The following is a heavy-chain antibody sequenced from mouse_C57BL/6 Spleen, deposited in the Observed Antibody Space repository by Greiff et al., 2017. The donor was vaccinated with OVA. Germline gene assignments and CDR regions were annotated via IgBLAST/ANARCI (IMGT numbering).Heavy chain of an antibody. D-gene: IGHD2-4*01. CDR2: ISSGGDYI. J-gene: IGHJ4*01. CDR1: GFTFSSYA. CDR3: TRDGYYDYNYAMDY. V-gene: IGHV5-9-1*02. Sequence: EVKLVESGEGLVKPGGSLKLSCAASGFTFSSYAMSWVRQTPEKRLEWVAYISSGGDYIYYADTVKGRFTISRDNARNTLYLQMSSLKSEDTAMYYCTRDGYYDYNYAMDYWGQGTSVTVSS.